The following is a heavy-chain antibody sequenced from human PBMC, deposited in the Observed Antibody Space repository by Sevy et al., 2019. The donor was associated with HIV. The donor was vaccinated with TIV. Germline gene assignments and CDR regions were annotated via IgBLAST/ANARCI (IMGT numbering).Heavy chain of an antibody. J-gene: IGHJ6*02. CDR1: GFTLSNNH. CDR3: ARDNLALDV. Sequence: GGSLRLSCAASGFTLSNNHMHWGRQAPGKGLEWVGARWYDVSNEYYADSVKGRFTTSRDNSKNTLDLQMNSLRAEDTAVYYCARDNLALDVWGQGTTVTVSS. CDR2: RWYDVSNE. V-gene: IGHV3-33*01.